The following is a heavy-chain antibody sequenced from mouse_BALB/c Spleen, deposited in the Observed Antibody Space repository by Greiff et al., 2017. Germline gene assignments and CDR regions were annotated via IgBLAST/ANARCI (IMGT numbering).Heavy chain of an antibody. J-gene: IGHJ2*01. CDR1: GYTFTDYW. V-gene: IGHV1-69*01. CDR2: IDTSDSYT. CDR3: ATHDGYYLFDY. D-gene: IGHD2-3*01. Sequence: VQLQQPGAELVMPGASVKMSCKASGYTFTDYWMHWVKQRPGQGLEWIGAIDTSDSYTSYNQKFKGKATLTVDESSSTAYMQLSSLTSEDSAVYYCATHDGYYLFDYWGQGTTLTVSS.